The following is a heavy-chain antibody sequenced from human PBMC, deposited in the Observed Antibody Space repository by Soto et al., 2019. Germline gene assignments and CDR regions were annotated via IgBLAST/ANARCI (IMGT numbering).Heavy chain of an antibody. CDR2: ISYDGSNK. D-gene: IGHD6-19*01. V-gene: IGHV3-30-3*01. CDR3: AREPEGGHSSGWLDCYYYYGMDV. Sequence: LRLSCAASGFTFSSYAMHWVRQAPGKGLEWVAVISYDGSNKYYADSVKGRFTISRDNSKNTLYLQMNSLRAEDTAVYYCAREPEGGHSSGWLDCYYYYGMDVWGQGTTVTVSS. J-gene: IGHJ6*02. CDR1: GFTFSSYA.